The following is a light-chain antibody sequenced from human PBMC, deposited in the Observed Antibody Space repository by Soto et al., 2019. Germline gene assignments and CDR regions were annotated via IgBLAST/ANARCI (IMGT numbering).Light chain of an antibody. J-gene: IGKJ1*01. V-gene: IGKV1-39*01. Sequence: DIQVTRWPASRSASVGDRSTITWLASQSISSYLNWYQQKPGKAPKLLIYAASSLQSGVTSRFSGSGSGTDFTLTISSLQPEDFATYYCQQSYSTPRTVGPVTKVEIK. CDR2: AAS. CDR1: QSISSY. CDR3: QQSYSTPRT.